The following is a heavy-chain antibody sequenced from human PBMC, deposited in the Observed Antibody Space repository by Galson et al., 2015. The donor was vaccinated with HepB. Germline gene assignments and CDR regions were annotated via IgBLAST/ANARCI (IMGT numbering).Heavy chain of an antibody. V-gene: IGHV3-23*01. J-gene: IGHJ4*02. CDR3: AKGPYDSSGYYKTGHRN. D-gene: IGHD3-22*01. Sequence: SLRLSCAASGFTFSSYAMSWVRQAPGKGLEWVSAISGSGGSTYYADSVKGRFTISRDNSKNTLYLQMNSLRAEDTAVYYCAKGPYDSSGYYKTGHRNWGQGTLVTVSS. CDR2: ISGSGGST. CDR1: GFTFSSYA.